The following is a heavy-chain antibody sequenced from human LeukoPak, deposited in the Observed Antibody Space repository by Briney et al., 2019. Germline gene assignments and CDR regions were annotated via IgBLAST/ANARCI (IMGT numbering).Heavy chain of an antibody. J-gene: IGHJ5*02. Sequence: GASVEVSCKASGYTFTSYGISWVRQAPGQGLEWMGWISAYNGNTNYAQKLQGRVTMTTDTSTSTAYMELRSLRSDDTAVYYCARGRSGYDFDWFDPWGQGTLVTVSS. D-gene: IGHD5-12*01. CDR3: ARGRSGYDFDWFDP. V-gene: IGHV1-18*01. CDR1: GYTFTSYG. CDR2: ISAYNGNT.